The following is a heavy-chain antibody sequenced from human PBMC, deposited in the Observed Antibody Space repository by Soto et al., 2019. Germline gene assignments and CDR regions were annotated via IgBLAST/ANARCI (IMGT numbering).Heavy chain of an antibody. Sequence: ESLTISCEASGFTFSSHSMRWARPAPGEGLEWVSALIATGINTYYADSRRDRLTTSTHHSANPISLEMRSLTADDTAFYCCARDKDTSSGTAFDRWGHGTLVT. CDR2: LIATGINT. CDR3: ARDKDTSSGTAFDR. J-gene: IGHJ4*01. CDR1: GFTFSSHS. D-gene: IGHD3-10*01. V-gene: IGHV3-23*01.